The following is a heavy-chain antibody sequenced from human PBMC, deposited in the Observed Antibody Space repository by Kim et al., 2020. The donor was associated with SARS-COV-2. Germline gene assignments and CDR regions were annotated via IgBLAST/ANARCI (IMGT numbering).Heavy chain of an antibody. CDR3: ARSSVTMVRGVTTYYFDY. J-gene: IGHJ4*02. V-gene: IGHV1-46*01. Sequence: PGRATMTRDTSPSTVYMELSSLRSEDTAVYYCARSSVTMVRGVTTYYFDYWGQGTLVTVSS. D-gene: IGHD3-10*01.